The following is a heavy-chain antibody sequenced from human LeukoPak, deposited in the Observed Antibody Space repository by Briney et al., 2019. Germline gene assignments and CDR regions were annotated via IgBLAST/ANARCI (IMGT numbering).Heavy chain of an antibody. V-gene: IGHV1-8*03. CDR1: GYTFTSYH. Sequence: GASVKVSCKTSGYTFTSYHINWVRQATGQGLEWMGWMNPYSGDRGYAQKFQGRVSITSDTSISIAYMELSSLRSEDTAVYFCARTTSLTASGYDYWGQGTLVTVSS. D-gene: IGHD4-17*01. CDR2: MNPYSGDR. CDR3: ARTTSLTASGYDY. J-gene: IGHJ4*02.